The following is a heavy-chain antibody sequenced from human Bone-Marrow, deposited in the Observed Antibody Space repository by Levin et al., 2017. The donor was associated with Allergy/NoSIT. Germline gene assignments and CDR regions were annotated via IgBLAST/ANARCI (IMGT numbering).Heavy chain of an antibody. J-gene: IGHJ4*02. Sequence: ASVKVSCKVSGYALSDLSMHWVRQAPGKGLEWMGGFDPEDGDTVFAQRFQGRVTLTDDTSTNTAYMELSSLRSEDTAVYYCATQVGGFFGVPIDSWGQGTLVTVSS. CDR2: FDPEDGDT. V-gene: IGHV1-24*01. D-gene: IGHD3-3*01. CDR3: ATQVGGFFGVPIDS. CDR1: GYALSDLS.